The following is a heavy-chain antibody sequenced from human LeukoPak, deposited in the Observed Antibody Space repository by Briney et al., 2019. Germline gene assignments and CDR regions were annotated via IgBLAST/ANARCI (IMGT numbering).Heavy chain of an antibody. CDR2: IKQDGSEK. CDR1: GFTFSSYW. J-gene: IGHJ3*02. V-gene: IGHV3-7*01. D-gene: IGHD3-22*01. Sequence: PGGSLRLSCAASGFTFSSYWMSWVRQAPGKGLEWVANIKQDGSEKYYVDSVKGRFTISRDNAKNSLYLQMNSLRAEDTAVYYCARDRPPYYYDSSGSEYDAFDIWGQGTMVTVSS. CDR3: ARDRPPYYYDSSGSEYDAFDI.